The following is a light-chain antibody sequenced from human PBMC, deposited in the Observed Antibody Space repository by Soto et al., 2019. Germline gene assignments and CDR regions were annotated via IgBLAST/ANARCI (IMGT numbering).Light chain of an antibody. CDR1: TSNIGNNF. V-gene: IGLV1-51*01. J-gene: IGLJ3*02. CDR3: GSWDTRLSVVL. CDR2: DNS. Sequence: QSVLTQPPSVSAAAGQRVTISCSGTTSNIGNNFVSWYQQFPRQSPKLLIYDNSKRPSGIPDRFSGSKSDTSGTLDITGLQPGDEADYYCGSWDTRLSVVLFGGGTKLTV.